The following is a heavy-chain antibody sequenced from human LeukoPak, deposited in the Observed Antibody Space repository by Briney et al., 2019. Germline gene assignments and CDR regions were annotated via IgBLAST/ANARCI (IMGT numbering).Heavy chain of an antibody. V-gene: IGHV3-30*03. Sequence: GGSLRLSCEASGFSFSNYAMHWVRQAPGKGLEWVSIISFDGSNEYYADSVKGRFTISRDNSKNTLYLQLNSLRAEDTAVYYCARSYYLDAFDIWGQGTMVTVSS. CDR3: ARSYYLDAFDI. J-gene: IGHJ3*02. D-gene: IGHD3-10*01. CDR2: ISFDGSNE. CDR1: GFSFSNYA.